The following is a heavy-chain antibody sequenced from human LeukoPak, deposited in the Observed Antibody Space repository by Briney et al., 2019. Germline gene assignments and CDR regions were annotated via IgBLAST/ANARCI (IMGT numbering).Heavy chain of an antibody. CDR2: IANDGKDK. CDR1: GFTFSRYG. J-gene: IGHJ4*02. CDR3: AKDQQVGAAAYHFDS. V-gene: IGHV3-30*18. Sequence: GGSLRLSCAASGFTFSRYGLHWVRQAPGKGLEWVTVIANDGKDKKYADSVKGRFTISRDNSKSTLYLQMNSLRAEDTGVYYCAKDQQVGAAAYHFDSWGQGTLVTVSS. D-gene: IGHD2-2*01.